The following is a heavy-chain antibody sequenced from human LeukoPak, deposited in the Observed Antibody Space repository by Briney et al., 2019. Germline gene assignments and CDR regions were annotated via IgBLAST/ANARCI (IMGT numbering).Heavy chain of an antibody. D-gene: IGHD3-22*01. CDR2: IYTSGST. J-gene: IGHJ4*02. V-gene: IGHV4-61*02. CDR1: GNSISSGDNY. CDR3: ARASYSYDINGWVPFDY. Sequence: SETLSLTCTVSGNSISSGDNYWSWIRQPAGKGLEWIGRIYTSGSTNYHPSLKSRVTISGDTSKNQFSLRLSSVTAADTAVYYCARASYSYDINGWVPFDYWGQGTLVTVSS.